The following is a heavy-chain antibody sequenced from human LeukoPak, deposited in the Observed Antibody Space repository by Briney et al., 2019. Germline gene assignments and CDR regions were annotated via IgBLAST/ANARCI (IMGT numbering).Heavy chain of an antibody. V-gene: IGHV3-23*01. Sequence: PGGSLRLSCAASGFTFSTIAMGWVRQAPGKGLEWVSAITSSGSNTFYADSVNGRFTISRDNSKNTLFLQMNSLRVEDTAVYYCANFDGDYYYYHYGMDVWGQGTTVTVSS. CDR2: ITSSGSNT. CDR1: GFTFSTIA. CDR3: ANFDGDYYYYHYGMDV. J-gene: IGHJ6*02. D-gene: IGHD4-17*01.